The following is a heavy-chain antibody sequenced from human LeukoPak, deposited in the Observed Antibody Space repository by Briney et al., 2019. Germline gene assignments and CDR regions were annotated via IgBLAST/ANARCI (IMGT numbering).Heavy chain of an antibody. J-gene: IGHJ4*02. CDR3: ARGGERTTIFGVVITHNDY. CDR1: GYTFTSYG. CDR2: ISAYNGNT. Sequence: ASVKVSCKASGYTFTSYGISWVRQAPGQGLGWMGWISAYNGNTNYAQKLQGRVTMTTDTSTSTAYMELRSLRSDDTAVYYCARGGERTTIFGVVITHNDYWGQGTLVTVSS. D-gene: IGHD3-3*01. V-gene: IGHV1-18*01.